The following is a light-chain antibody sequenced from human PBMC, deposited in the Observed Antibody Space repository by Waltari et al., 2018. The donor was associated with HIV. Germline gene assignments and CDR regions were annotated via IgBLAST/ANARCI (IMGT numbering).Light chain of an antibody. CDR3: ATWESSVSAVV. CDR1: SSNIWSNY. Sequence: QSVLTQPPSVSAPPGQKGTISCSGSSSNIWSNYVSLYQQRPGTAPEFLIYDNNKRPSGIADRFSGSKSGTSATLGITGLQTGDEADYYCATWESSVSAVVFGGGTKLTVL. V-gene: IGLV1-51*01. CDR2: DNN. J-gene: IGLJ2*01.